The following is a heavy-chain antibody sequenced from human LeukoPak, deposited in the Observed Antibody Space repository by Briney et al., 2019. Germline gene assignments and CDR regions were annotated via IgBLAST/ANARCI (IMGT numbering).Heavy chain of an antibody. CDR2: IYYSGST. V-gene: IGHV4-59*01. CDR3: AREAVGFDP. J-gene: IGHJ5*02. Sequence: SETLSLTCTVSGGSISSFYWSWIRQPPGKGLEWIGYIYYSGSTNYNPSLKSRVTISVDTSKNQFSLELSSVTAADTAVYYCAREAVGFDPWGQGTLVTVSS. CDR1: GGSISSFY.